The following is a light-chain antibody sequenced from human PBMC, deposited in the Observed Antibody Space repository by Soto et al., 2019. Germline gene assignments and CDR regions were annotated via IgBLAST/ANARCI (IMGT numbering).Light chain of an antibody. CDR2: DVS. V-gene: IGLV2-11*01. J-gene: IGLJ2*01. Sequence: SALTQPRSVSGSPGQSVTISCTGTSSDVGGYNYVSWYQQHPGQAPKLMIYDVSKRPSGVPDCFSGSKSGNTASLTISGLQAEDEAYYYCCSDAGSPYVVFGGGTKLTVL. CDR1: SSDVGGYNY. CDR3: CSDAGSPYVV.